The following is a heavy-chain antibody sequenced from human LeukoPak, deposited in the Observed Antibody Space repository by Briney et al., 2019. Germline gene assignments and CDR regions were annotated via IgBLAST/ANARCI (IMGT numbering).Heavy chain of an antibody. Sequence: PSETLSLTCTVSGGSISSDSYYWGWIRQPPGKGLEWIGSIYYSGSTYYNPSLTSRVTISVDTSKNQFSLKLSSVTAADTAVYYCARAKVVPAARPFDYWGQGTLVTVSS. D-gene: IGHD2-2*01. CDR2: IYYSGST. V-gene: IGHV4-39*01. CDR1: GGSISSDSYY. CDR3: ARAKVVPAARPFDY. J-gene: IGHJ4*02.